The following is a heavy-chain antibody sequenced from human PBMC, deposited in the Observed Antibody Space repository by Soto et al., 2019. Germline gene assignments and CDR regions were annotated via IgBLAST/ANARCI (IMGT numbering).Heavy chain of an antibody. Sequence: QVQLQESGPGLVKPSETLSLTCTVSGGSISSYYWSWIRQPPGKGLEWMGYIYYSGSTNYNPALKSRVTISVDTSKNQFSLKLSSVTAADTAVYYCARGRGSTSGLNNAFDIWGQGTMVTVSS. D-gene: IGHD2-2*01. J-gene: IGHJ3*02. V-gene: IGHV4-59*01. CDR1: GGSISSYY. CDR2: IYYSGST. CDR3: ARGRGSTSGLNNAFDI.